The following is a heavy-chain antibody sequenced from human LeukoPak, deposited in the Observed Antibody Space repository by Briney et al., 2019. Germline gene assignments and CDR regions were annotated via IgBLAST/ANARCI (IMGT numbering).Heavy chain of an antibody. J-gene: IGHJ6*03. V-gene: IGHV3-21*01. CDR2: ISSSSSYI. CDR3: ALCDDYVHYYYMDV. D-gene: IGHD4-17*01. Sequence: GGSLRLSCAASGFTFSSYSMNWVRQAPGKGLEWVSSISSSSSYIYYADSVKGRFTISRDNAKNSLYLQMNSLRAEDTAVYYCALCDDYVHYYYMDVWGKGTTVTVSS. CDR1: GFTFSSYS.